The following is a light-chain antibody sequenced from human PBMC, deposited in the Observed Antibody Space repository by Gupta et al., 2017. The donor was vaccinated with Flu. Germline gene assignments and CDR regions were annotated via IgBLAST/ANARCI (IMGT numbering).Light chain of an antibody. CDR3: DNWHDSASSTNWV. J-gene: IGLJ3*02. Sequence: ISCSLIRSNIGIDYVYWYLHVPGAAPNHLIFRNNQRPTGVPARVSGSMSGTAASLAITLLRSEDEAEYYCDNWHDSASSTNWVFGGGTKLTVL. CDR1: RSNIGIDY. CDR2: RNN. V-gene: IGLV1-47*01.